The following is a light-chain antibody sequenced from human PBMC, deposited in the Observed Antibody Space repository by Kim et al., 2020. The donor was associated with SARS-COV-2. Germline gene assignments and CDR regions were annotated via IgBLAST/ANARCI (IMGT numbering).Light chain of an antibody. CDR2: EDN. CDR3: QSYDSSNQV. V-gene: IGLV6-57*03. CDR1: GGGIAGTY. Sequence: GKTVTNACPRTGGGIAGTYGQWYKTRPGSATTTVIYEDNQRPSGVPDRFSGSIDSSSNSASLTISGLKTEDEADYYCQSYDSSNQVFGGGTQLTVL. J-gene: IGLJ3*02.